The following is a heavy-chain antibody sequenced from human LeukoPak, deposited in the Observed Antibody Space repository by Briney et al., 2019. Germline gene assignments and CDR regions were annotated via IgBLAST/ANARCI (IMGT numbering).Heavy chain of an antibody. V-gene: IGHV3-7*01. CDR1: GFTFSSYW. CDR2: IKQDGSEK. CDR3: ARDSVVVVAAIDY. Sequence: PGGSLRLSCAASGFTFSSYWMSWVRQAPGKGLEWVANIKQDGSEKYYVDSVKGRFTISRDNAKNSLYLQMNSLRAEDTAVYYCARDSVVVVAAIDYWGQGTLVTVSS. J-gene: IGHJ4*02. D-gene: IGHD2-15*01.